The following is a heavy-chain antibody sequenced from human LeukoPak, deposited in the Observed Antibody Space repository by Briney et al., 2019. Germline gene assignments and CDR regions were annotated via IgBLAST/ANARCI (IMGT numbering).Heavy chain of an antibody. Sequence: ASVKVSCKASGYTFTSYDIYWVRQATGQGLEWMGWMYPNSGNTGYAQKFRGGVTITRNTSISTAYMELSSLRSEDTAVYYCARGCREPKAATQRYWFDPWGQGTLVTVSS. J-gene: IGHJ5*02. CDR2: MYPNSGNT. CDR3: ARGCREPKAATQRYWFDP. D-gene: IGHD2-15*01. CDR1: GYTFTSYD. V-gene: IGHV1-8*03.